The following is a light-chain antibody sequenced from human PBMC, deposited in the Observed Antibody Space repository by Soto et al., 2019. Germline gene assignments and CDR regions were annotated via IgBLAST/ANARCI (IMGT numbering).Light chain of an antibody. CDR1: QTISNW. V-gene: IGKV1-5*01. Sequence: DIQMTQSPSTLSASVGDRVTITCRASQTISNWLAWYQQKPGKAPKLLIYDASSLQSGVPSRFRGSGSGTEFTLTISSLQPDDFATYYCQQYNSYLWTFGQGTKVEI. J-gene: IGKJ1*01. CDR3: QQYNSYLWT. CDR2: DAS.